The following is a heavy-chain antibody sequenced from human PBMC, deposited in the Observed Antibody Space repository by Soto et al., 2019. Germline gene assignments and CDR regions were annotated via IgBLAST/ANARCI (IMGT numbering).Heavy chain of an antibody. CDR1: GFTFSDAW. V-gene: IGHV3-15*01. D-gene: IGHD2-15*01. J-gene: IGHJ5*02. Sequence: GGSLRLSCAASGFTFSDAWMSWVRQAPGKGLDWAGRIKSKSDGGTTEYAAPVRGRFTISRDDSKNTLYLQMNSLKTEDTAVYYCTTDLWRIAVVVGSTGYFNPWGQGTPVTVSS. CDR3: TTDLWRIAVVVGSTGYFNP. CDR2: IKSKSDGGTT.